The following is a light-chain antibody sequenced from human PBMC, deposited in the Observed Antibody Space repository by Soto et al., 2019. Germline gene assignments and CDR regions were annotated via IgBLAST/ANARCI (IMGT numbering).Light chain of an antibody. CDR3: QPYDPTLRTSL. V-gene: IGLV1-40*01. CDR2: SNN. J-gene: IGLJ2*01. Sequence: QSVLTQPPSVSGAPGQRVTISCTGSSSNIGAGHAVHWYQQLPGTAPKLLIHSNNNRPSGVPDRFSGAKSGTSGSLAIAGLQADDEPEYYCQPYDPTLRTSLFGGGTQLTVL. CDR1: SSNIGAGHA.